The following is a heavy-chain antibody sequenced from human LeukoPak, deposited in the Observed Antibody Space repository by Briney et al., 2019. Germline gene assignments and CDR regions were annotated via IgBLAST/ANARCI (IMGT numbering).Heavy chain of an antibody. Sequence: GGSLRLSCAASGFTFSSYGMSWVRQAPGKGLEWVSAISGSGGSTYYADSVKGRFTISRDNSKNTLYPQMNSLRAEDTAVYYCAKAAGYYDSSGYLVYWGQGTLVTVSS. D-gene: IGHD3-22*01. CDR1: GFTFSSYG. J-gene: IGHJ4*02. CDR3: AKAAGYYDSSGYLVY. V-gene: IGHV3-23*01. CDR2: ISGSGGST.